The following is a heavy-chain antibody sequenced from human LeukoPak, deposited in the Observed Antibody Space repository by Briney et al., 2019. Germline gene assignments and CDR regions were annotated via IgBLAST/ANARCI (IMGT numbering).Heavy chain of an antibody. V-gene: IGHV1-69*05. Sequence: ASVKVSCKASGGTFSSYAFSWVRQAPGQGLEWMGGIIPIFGTANYAQKFQGRVTITTDESTSTAYMELSSLRPEDTAVYYCARSGSGSPRRRTFDYWGQGTLVTVSS. D-gene: IGHD1-26*01. CDR1: GGTFSSYA. CDR2: IIPIFGTA. J-gene: IGHJ4*02. CDR3: ARSGSGSPRRRTFDY.